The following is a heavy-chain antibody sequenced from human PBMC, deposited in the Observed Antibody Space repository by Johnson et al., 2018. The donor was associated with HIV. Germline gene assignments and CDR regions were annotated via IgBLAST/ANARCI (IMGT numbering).Heavy chain of an antibody. J-gene: IGHJ3*02. CDR2: ISSSGDTT. CDR3: AKAMSPMVRGNI. CDR1: GFTFSDYS. Sequence: QVQLVESAGDLVKPGGSLRLSCAASGFTFSDYSMSWIRQAPGKGLEWISYISSSGDTTYYADSVKGRFTISRDTADNSLYLQMNSLRAEDTAVYYCAKAMSPMVRGNIWGQGTMVTVSS. V-gene: IGHV3-11*01. D-gene: IGHD3-10*01.